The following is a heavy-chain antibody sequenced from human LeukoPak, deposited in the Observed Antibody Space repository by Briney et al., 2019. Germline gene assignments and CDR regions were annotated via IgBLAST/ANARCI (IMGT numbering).Heavy chain of an antibody. J-gene: IGHJ4*02. CDR1: GFTFSRYA. CDR3: ARDPYRDAPDYFDY. D-gene: IGHD1-14*01. V-gene: IGHV3-30-3*01. CDR2: ISDDGTFT. Sequence: GGSLRLSCAASGFTFSRYAMHWVRQAPGKGLEWVAVISDDGTFTLYGDSVRGRLTISRDSSKNTLYLQMNSLRPEDTAVYYCARDPYRDAPDYFDYWGQGTLVTVSS.